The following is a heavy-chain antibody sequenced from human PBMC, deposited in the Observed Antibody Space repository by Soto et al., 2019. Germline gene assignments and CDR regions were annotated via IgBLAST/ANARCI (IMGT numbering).Heavy chain of an antibody. D-gene: IGHD6-19*01. CDR3: ARDRGSSGWSPGGYHCYGMDV. CDR1: GYTFTGYY. Sequence: ASVKVSCKASGYTFTGYYMHWVRQAPGQGLEWMGWINPNSGGTNYAQKFQGWVTMTRDTSISTAYMELSRLRSDDTAVYYCARDRGSSGWSPGGYHCYGMDVGGQGTTVPVS. V-gene: IGHV1-2*04. CDR2: INPNSGGT. J-gene: IGHJ6*02.